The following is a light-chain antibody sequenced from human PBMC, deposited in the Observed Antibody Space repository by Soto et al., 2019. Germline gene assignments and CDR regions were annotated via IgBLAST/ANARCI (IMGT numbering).Light chain of an antibody. Sequence: AIRMTQSPSSFSASTGDRVTITCRASQGISSYLAWYQQKPGNAPKLLIYAASTVQSGVPSRFSGSGSGTDFTLTISCLQSEDFATYYCQQYYSYPLTFGGGTKVEIK. J-gene: IGKJ4*01. V-gene: IGKV1-8*01. CDR1: QGISSY. CDR2: AAS. CDR3: QQYYSYPLT.